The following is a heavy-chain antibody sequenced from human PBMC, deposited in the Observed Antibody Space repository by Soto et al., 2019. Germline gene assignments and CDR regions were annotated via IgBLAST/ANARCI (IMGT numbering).Heavy chain of an antibody. CDR2: IKSKTDGGTA. CDR3: AAHWLDY. CDR1: GFIFSNAW. D-gene: IGHD6-19*01. J-gene: IGHJ4*02. Sequence: EVQLVESGGGLVKPGGSLRLSCAASGFIFSNAWMNWVRQAPGKGMEWVGRIKSKTDGGTADYAAPVKGRFTISRDDSKNMLYLHMNSLKTEDTAVYYCAAHWLDYWGQGTLVTVSS. V-gene: IGHV3-15*07.